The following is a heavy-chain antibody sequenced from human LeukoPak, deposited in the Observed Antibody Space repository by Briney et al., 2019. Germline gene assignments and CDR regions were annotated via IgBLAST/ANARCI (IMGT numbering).Heavy chain of an antibody. D-gene: IGHD6-19*01. J-gene: IGHJ5*02. CDR1: GFTFSSYS. V-gene: IGHV3-48*01. Sequence: GGSLRLSCAASGFTFSSYSMNWVRQAPGKGLEWVSYISSSSSTIYYADSVKGRFTISRDNAKNSLYLQMNSLRVEDTAVYYCANFERTVAGPYNWFDPWGQGTLVTVSS. CDR2: ISSSSSTI. CDR3: ANFERTVAGPYNWFDP.